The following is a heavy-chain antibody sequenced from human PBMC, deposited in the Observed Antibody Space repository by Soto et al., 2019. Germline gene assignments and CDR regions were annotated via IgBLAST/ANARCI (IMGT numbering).Heavy chain of an antibody. V-gene: IGHV4-30-4*01. CDR2: IYYSGST. D-gene: IGHD6-13*01. J-gene: IGHJ5*02. Sequence: PSETLSLTCIVSGVSISNGDDYWTWIRQPPGKGLEWIGYIYYSGSTYYNPSLKSRVTISVDTSKNQFSLKLSSVTAADTAVYYCARVFSDSSSFFDPWGQGTLVTVSS. CDR3: ARVFSDSSSFFDP. CDR1: GVSISNGDDY.